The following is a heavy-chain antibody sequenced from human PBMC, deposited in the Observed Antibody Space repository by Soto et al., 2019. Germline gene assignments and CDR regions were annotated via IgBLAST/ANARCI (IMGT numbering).Heavy chain of an antibody. CDR3: ARGYYDILTGPQYYFDY. J-gene: IGHJ4*02. Sequence: PSETLSLTCSVSGGSISSGGYYWSWIRQHPGKGLEWIGYIYYSGSTYYNPSPKSRVTISVDTSKNQFSLKLSSVTAADTAVYYCARGYYDILTGPQYYFDYWGQGTLVTVSS. CDR2: IYYSGST. CDR1: GGSISSGGYY. V-gene: IGHV4-31*03. D-gene: IGHD3-9*01.